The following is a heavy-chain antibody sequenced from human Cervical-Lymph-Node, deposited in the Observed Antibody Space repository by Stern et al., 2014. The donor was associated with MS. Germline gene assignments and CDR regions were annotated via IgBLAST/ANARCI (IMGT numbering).Heavy chain of an antibody. CDR3: ALPGHFYTNAPDY. Sequence: VQLVESGGGVVQPGGSLRLSCATSGFAFASYDLHSVRQAPGKGLEWVAFISNDGSDQYYVGSLNDRFIVSTAYSKKKQNYQINSLRREDTAVYYCALPGHFYTNAPDYWGQGTLVTVSS. V-gene: IGHV3-30*03. J-gene: IGHJ4*02. CDR2: ISNDGSDQ. D-gene: IGHD2-8*01. CDR1: GFAFASYD.